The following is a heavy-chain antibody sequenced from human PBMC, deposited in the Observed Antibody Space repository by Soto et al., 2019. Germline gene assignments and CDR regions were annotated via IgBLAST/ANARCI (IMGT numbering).Heavy chain of an antibody. Sequence: GGSLRLSCAASGFTFSSYAMSWVRQAPGKGLEWVSAISGSGGSTYYAESVKGRFTISRDNSKNTLYLQMNSLRAEDTAVYYCVKASPYTYYDFWSGYFPTEFDYWGQGTLVTVSS. J-gene: IGHJ4*02. CDR3: VKASPYTYYDFWSGYFPTEFDY. CDR2: ISGSGGST. CDR1: GFTFSSYA. D-gene: IGHD3-3*01. V-gene: IGHV3-23*01.